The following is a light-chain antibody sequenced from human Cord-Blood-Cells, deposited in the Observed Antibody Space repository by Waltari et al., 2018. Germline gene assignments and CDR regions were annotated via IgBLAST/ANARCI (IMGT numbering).Light chain of an antibody. Sequence: QSALPQPASVSGSPGQSLPISRTGTSTADGRYNLLPWYQQHPGKAPNLMIYEGSKRPSGVSNRFSGSKSGNTASLTISGLQAEDEADYYCCSYAGSSTVVFGGGTKLTVL. CDR3: CSYAGSSTVV. J-gene: IGLJ2*01. CDR1: STADGRYNL. V-gene: IGLV2-23*01. CDR2: EGS.